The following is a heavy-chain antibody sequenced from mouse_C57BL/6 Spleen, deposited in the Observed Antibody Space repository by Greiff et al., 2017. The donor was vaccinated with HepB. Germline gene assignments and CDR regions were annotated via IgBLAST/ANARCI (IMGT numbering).Heavy chain of an antibody. Sequence: EVQLQQSGPGLVKPSQSLSLTCSVTGYSITSGYYWNWIRQFPGNKLERMGYISYDGSNNYNPSLKNRISITRDTSKNQFFLKLNSVTTEDTATYYCARDLSPDGYYVAMDYWGQGTSVTVSS. CDR2: ISYDGSN. D-gene: IGHD2-3*01. J-gene: IGHJ4*01. CDR3: ARDLSPDGYYVAMDY. V-gene: IGHV3-6*01. CDR1: GYSITSGYY.